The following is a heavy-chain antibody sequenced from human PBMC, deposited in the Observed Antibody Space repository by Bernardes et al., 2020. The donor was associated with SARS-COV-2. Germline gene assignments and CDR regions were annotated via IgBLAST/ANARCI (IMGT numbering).Heavy chain of an antibody. CDR2: IYWDDDK. Sequence: SGPTLVKPTQTLTLTCPFSGFSLSTSGVGVGWIRQPPGKALEWLALIYWDDDKRYSPSLKSRLTITKYTSKNQVVLTMTNMDPVDTATCYCAHRRVGLRFSPPEYGGQGTLVTGTS. J-gene: IGHJ4*02. V-gene: IGHV2-5*02. CDR1: GFSLSTSGVG. CDR3: AHRRVGLRFSPPEY. D-gene: IGHD4-17*01.